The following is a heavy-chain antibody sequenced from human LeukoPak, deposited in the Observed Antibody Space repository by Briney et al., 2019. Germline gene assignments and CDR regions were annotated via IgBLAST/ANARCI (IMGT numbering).Heavy chain of an antibody. Sequence: GASVKVSCKASGYTFTSYGISWVRQAPGQGLEWMGWISAYNGNTNYAQKFQGRVTMTRDMSTSTVYMELSSLRSEDTAVYYCARGGSLYDSSYKGLDYWGQGTLVTVSS. CDR1: GYTFTSYG. CDR3: ARGGSLYDSSYKGLDY. D-gene: IGHD3-22*01. J-gene: IGHJ4*02. CDR2: ISAYNGNT. V-gene: IGHV1-18*01.